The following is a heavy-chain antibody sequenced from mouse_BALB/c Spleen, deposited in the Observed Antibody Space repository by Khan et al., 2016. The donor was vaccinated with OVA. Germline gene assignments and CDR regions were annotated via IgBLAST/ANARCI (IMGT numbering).Heavy chain of an antibody. D-gene: IGHD1-1*01. Sequence: VQLVESGPGLVAPSQSLSITCTVSGFSLSRYSVHWVRQPPRKGLEWLGMIWGGGSTDYNSALKSRLSISKDNSKRQVFLKMNSLQPYEQAMYYCAIYYYGSNPYYYAMDYWGQGTSVTVSS. CDR1: GFSLSRYS. J-gene: IGHJ4*01. CDR3: AIYYYGSNPYYYAMDY. CDR2: IWGGGST. V-gene: IGHV2-6-4*01.